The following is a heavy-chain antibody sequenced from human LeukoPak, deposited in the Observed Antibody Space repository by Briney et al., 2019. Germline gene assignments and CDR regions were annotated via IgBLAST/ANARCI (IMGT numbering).Heavy chain of an antibody. D-gene: IGHD3-22*01. V-gene: IGHV4-59*01. CDR1: GGSISTYY. CDR3: ARGTYYYDSSSYYYVFDY. J-gene: IGHJ4*02. Sequence: PSETLSLTCTVSGGSISTYYWSWIRHPPGKGLEWGGYIYDFGSTNSTSALMSRVTISVDTSKNQFSLRLSSVTAADTAVYYCARGTYYYDSSSYYYVFDYWGQGTLVTVSS. CDR2: IYDFGST.